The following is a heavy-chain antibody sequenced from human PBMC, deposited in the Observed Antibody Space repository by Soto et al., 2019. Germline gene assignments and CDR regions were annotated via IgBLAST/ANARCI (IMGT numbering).Heavy chain of an antibody. CDR2: IIPIFGTA. CDR3: ARVWGGYYDSSGYYPNDNWFDP. V-gene: IGHV1-69*06. CDR1: GGTFSSYA. J-gene: IGHJ5*02. Sequence: VASVKVSCKASGGTFSSYAISWVRQAPGQGLEWMGGIIPIFGTANYAQKFQGRVTITADKSTSTAYMELSSLRSEDTAVYYCARVWGGYYDSSGYYPNDNWFDPWGQGTLVTVSS. D-gene: IGHD3-22*01.